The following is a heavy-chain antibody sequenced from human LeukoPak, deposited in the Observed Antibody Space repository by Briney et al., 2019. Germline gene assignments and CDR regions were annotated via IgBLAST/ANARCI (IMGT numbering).Heavy chain of an antibody. CDR1: GGSFSGYY. D-gene: IGHD3-3*01. V-gene: IGHV4-30-4*01. Sequence: PSETLSLTCAVYGGSFSGYYWSWIRQPPGKGLEWIGYIYYSGSTYYNPSLKSRVTISVDTSKNQFSLKLSSVTAADTAVYYCARDSASPGLYDFWSGYYSSSAFDPWGQGTLVTVSS. J-gene: IGHJ5*02. CDR2: IYYSGST. CDR3: ARDSASPGLYDFWSGYYSSSAFDP.